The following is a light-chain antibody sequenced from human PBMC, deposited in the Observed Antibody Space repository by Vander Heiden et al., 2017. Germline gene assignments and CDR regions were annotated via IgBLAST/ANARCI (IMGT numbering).Light chain of an antibody. CDR2: RNS. CDR1: SSNIGSNY. V-gene: IGLV1-47*01. Sequence: HSVLTHPPSASGTPGPRVTIPCSGSSSNIGSNYVYWYQQLPGTAPKLLIKRNSTRPSGGPAGFSGSKSGTSASLAISGLRSEDEADYYCAAWDDSLSGVVFGGGTKLTVL. CDR3: AAWDDSLSGVV. J-gene: IGLJ2*01.